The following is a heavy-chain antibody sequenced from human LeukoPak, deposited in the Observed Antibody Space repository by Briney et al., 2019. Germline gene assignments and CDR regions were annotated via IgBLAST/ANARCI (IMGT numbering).Heavy chain of an antibody. J-gene: IGHJ4*02. Sequence: GGSLRLSCAASGFAFSAYWMHWVRPAPGKGLEWVSRINEDATTICNSDSVKGQFIISRDNSKKSLYLQMNNLRAEDTAVYYCVRDLVFVWTPGDDFDFWGQGTLVTVSS. CDR2: INEDATTI. D-gene: IGHD3-16*01. CDR3: VRDLVFVWTPGDDFDF. CDR1: GFAFSAYW. V-gene: IGHV3-74*01.